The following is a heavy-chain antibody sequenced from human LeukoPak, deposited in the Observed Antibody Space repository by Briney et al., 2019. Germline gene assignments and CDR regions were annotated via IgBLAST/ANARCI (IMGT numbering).Heavy chain of an antibody. CDR1: GGSFSGYY. V-gene: IGHV4-34*01. J-gene: IGHJ1*01. Sequence: SETLSLTCAVYGGSFSGYYWSWIRQPPGKGLEWIGEINHSGSTNYNPSLKSRVTISVDTSKNQFSLKLSSVTAADTAVYYCASVTPWFGENNFQHWGQGTLVTVSS. CDR3: ASVTPWFGENNFQH. D-gene: IGHD3-10*01. CDR2: INHSGST.